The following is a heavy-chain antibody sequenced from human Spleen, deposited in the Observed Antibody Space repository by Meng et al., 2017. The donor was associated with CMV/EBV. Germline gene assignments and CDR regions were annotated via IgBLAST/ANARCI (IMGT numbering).Heavy chain of an antibody. V-gene: IGHV3-21*04. Sequence: GGSLRLSCAASGFNFINYIMNWVRQPPGKGLEWVASISGDGDYTYYADSVRGRFTISRDNAKNSLYLQMNTLRAEDTAVYYCARLRYFDWVDWGQGTLVTVSS. CDR2: ISGDGDYT. CDR3: ARLRYFDWVD. CDR1: GFNFINYI. J-gene: IGHJ4*02. D-gene: IGHD3-9*01.